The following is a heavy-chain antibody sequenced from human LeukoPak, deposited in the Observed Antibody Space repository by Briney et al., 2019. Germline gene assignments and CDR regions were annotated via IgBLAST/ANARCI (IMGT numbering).Heavy chain of an antibody. CDR1: GFTFSSYS. CDR2: ISSLSGTI. Sequence: GGSLRLSCAASGFTFSSYSMNWVRQAPGEGLEWVSYISSLSGTIYYADSVKGRFTISRDNAKNSLYLQMNSLRAEDTAVYYCAELGITMIGGVWGKGTTVTISS. D-gene: IGHD3-10*02. V-gene: IGHV3-48*01. J-gene: IGHJ6*04. CDR3: AELGITMIGGV.